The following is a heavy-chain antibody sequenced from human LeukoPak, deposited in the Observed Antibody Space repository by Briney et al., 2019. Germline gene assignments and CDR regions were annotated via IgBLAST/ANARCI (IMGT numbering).Heavy chain of an antibody. CDR1: GGSISSSGYY. Sequence: PSETLSLTCIVSGGSISSSGYYWGWIRQSPGKGMEWIASLFYTGSTHYNPSLKSRVTISGDTSKNQFSLDVWSVTAADTAVYYCARHVKISGWYTGSWFDPWGQGTLVTVSS. D-gene: IGHD6-19*01. J-gene: IGHJ5*02. CDR3: ARHVKISGWYTGSWFDP. V-gene: IGHV4-39*01. CDR2: LFYTGST.